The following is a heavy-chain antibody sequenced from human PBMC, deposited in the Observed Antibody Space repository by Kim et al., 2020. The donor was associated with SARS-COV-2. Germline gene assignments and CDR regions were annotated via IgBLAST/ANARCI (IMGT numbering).Heavy chain of an antibody. V-gene: IGHV4-31*03. CDR2: FYDSVNT. D-gene: IGHD3-3*01. Sequence: SETLSLNCTVSGGCISSGGYYWSWIRQHPGKGLEWIVYFYDSVNTYYNPSLKSRVTISVDTSNNQFSLKLSSVTAADTAVYYCARGILITIFGVVAHLDYWGQGTLVTVSS. J-gene: IGHJ4*02. CDR3: ARGILITIFGVVAHLDY. CDR1: GGCISSGGYY.